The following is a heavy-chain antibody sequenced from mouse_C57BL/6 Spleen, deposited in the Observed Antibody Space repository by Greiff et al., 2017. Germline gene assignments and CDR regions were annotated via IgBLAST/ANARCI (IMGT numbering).Heavy chain of an antibody. D-gene: IGHD3-2*01. CDR2: IYPGDGDT. CDR1: GYAFSSYW. Sequence: QVQLQQSGAELVKPGASVKISCKASGYAFSSYWMNWVKQRPGKGLEWIGKIYPGDGDTNYNGKFKGKATLTADKSSSTAYMQLSSLTSEDSAVYFCARSRHGGYYYAMDYWGQGTSVTVSS. CDR3: ARSRHGGYYYAMDY. V-gene: IGHV1-80*01. J-gene: IGHJ4*01.